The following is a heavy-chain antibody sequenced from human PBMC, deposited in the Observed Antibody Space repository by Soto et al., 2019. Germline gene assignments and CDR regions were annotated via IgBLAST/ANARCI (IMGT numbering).Heavy chain of an antibody. Sequence: PGGSLRLSCAASGFTFSSYAMSWVRQAPGKGLEWVSAISGSGGSTYYADSVKGRFTISRDNSKNTLYLQMNSLRAEDTAVYYWANDLSLEDIVVVPARDAFDIWGQGTMVTVSS. CDR1: GFTFSSYA. J-gene: IGHJ3*02. D-gene: IGHD2-2*01. V-gene: IGHV3-23*01. CDR3: ANDLSLEDIVVVPARDAFDI. CDR2: ISGSGGST.